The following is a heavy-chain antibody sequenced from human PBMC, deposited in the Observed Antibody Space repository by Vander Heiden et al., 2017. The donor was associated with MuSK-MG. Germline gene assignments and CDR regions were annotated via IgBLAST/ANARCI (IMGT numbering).Heavy chain of an antibody. D-gene: IGHD1-7*01. J-gene: IGHJ5*02. CDR1: GYPLTELS. CDR2: FDPEDGET. V-gene: IGHV1-24*01. Sequence: QVQLVQSGAEVKTPGASVKVSCRVSGYPLTELSMHWVRQAPGKGREWMGGFDPEDGETIYAQKFQGRVTMTEDTSTDTAYMELSSLRSEDTAVYYCATQLELLNWFDPWGQGTLVTVSS. CDR3: ATQLELLNWFDP.